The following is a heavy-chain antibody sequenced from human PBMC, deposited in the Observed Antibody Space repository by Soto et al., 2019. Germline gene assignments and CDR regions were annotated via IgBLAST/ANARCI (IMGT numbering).Heavy chain of an antibody. V-gene: IGHV4-59*01. CDR2: IYYSGST. CDR1: GGSISSYY. Sequence: SETLSLTCTVSGGSISSYYWSWIRQPPGKGLEWIGYIYYSGSTNYNPSLKSRVTISVDTSKNQFSLKLSSVTAADTAVYYCARGTAGTLDYWGQGTLVTVSS. CDR3: ARGTAGTLDY. D-gene: IGHD6-13*01. J-gene: IGHJ4*02.